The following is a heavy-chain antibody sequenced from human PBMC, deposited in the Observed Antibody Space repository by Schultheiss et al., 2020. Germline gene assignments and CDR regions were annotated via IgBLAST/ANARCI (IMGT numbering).Heavy chain of an antibody. J-gene: IGHJ4*02. D-gene: IGHD5-12*01. CDR2: ISYDGSNK. CDR3: AAMIVATTHAIPGWYYFDY. CDR1: GFTFSSYG. Sequence: GESLKISCAASGFTFSSYGMHWVRQAPGKGLEWVAVISYDGSNKYYADSVKGRFTISRDNSKNTLYLQMNSLRAEDTAVYYCAAMIVATTHAIPGWYYFDYWGQGTLVTGSS. V-gene: IGHV3-30*03.